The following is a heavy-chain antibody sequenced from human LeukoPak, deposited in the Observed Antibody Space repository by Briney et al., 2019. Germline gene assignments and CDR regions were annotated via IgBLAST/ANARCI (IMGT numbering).Heavy chain of an antibody. V-gene: IGHV4-4*07. CDR1: GGSISSYY. CDR3: ARDRAGGSGSYVNWFDP. CDR2: IYTSGST. D-gene: IGHD3-10*01. Sequence: PSETLSLTCTVSGGSISSYYWSWIRQPAGKGLEWIGRIYTSGSTNYNPSLKSRVTISVDTSKNQFSLKLSSVTAADTAVYYCARDRAGGSGSYVNWFDPWGQETLVTVSS. J-gene: IGHJ5*02.